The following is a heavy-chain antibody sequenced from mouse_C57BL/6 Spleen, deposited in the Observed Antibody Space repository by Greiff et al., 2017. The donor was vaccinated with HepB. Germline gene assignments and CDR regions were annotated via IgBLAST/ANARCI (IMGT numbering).Heavy chain of an antibody. CDR2: IDPSDSET. V-gene: IGHV1-52*01. D-gene: IGHD2-2*01. J-gene: IGHJ4*01. CDR3: AREGMVTTRYYAMDY. CDR1: GYTFTSYW. Sequence: QVQLQQPGAELERPGSSVKLSCKASGYTFTSYWMHWVKQRPIQGLEWIGNIDPSDSETHYNQKFKDKATLTVDKSSSTAYMQLSSLTSEDSAVYYCAREGMVTTRYYAMDYWGQGTSVTVSS.